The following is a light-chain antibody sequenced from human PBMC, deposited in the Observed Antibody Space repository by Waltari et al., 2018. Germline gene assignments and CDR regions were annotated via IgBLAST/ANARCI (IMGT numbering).Light chain of an antibody. CDR2: AAS. Sequence: EIVMTQSPATLCVSAGETATLSCRASQSVGGNLAWDQQKPGQDPRLLIYAASTRATGIPGRFSGSGSGTEFTLTISSLQSEDFAIYYCQQYNNWPPQDAFGQGTKLEIK. V-gene: IGKV3-15*01. CDR1: QSVGGN. J-gene: IGKJ2*01. CDR3: QQYNNWPPQDA.